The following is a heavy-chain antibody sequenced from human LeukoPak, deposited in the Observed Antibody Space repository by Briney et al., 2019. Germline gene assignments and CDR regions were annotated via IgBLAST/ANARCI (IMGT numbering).Heavy chain of an antibody. CDR2: ISWNSGSI. V-gene: IGHV3-9*01. D-gene: IGHD3-10*01. Sequence: GGSLRLSCAASGFTFDDYAMHWVRQAPGKGLEWVSGISWNSGSIGYADSVKGRFTISRDNAKNSLYLQMNSLRAEDTALYYCAKTHGPYYYGSGSPFGYWGRGTLVTVSS. CDR3: AKTHGPYYYGSGSPFGY. CDR1: GFTFDDYA. J-gene: IGHJ4*02.